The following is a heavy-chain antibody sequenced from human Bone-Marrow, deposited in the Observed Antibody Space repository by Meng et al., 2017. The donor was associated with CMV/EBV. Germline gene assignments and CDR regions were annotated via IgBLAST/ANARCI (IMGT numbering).Heavy chain of an antibody. Sequence: GESLKISCVVSGFTVSTNHMSWVRQAPGKGLEWVSIIYSDGSGGKKYYADSMKGRFTISRDNSHNTLYLQVNSLRADDTAVYYCARTKVTDQEDYFDYWGQGTQVTVSS. V-gene: IGHV3-53*01. CDR1: GFTVSTNH. CDR2: IYSDGSGGKK. CDR3: ARTKVTDQEDYFDY. D-gene: IGHD3-10*01. J-gene: IGHJ4*02.